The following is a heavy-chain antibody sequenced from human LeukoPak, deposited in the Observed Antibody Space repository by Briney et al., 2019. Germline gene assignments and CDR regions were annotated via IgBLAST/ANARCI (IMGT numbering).Heavy chain of an antibody. CDR2: IKSKAVGGTI. CDR1: GFTFSNGW. D-gene: IGHD3-9*01. Sequence: GGSLRLSCAASGFTFSNGWMSWVRQAPGKGLEWVGRIKSKAVGGTIDYAAPVKGRFTISRDDSKNTLYLQMNSLKIEDTAVYYCARGTPYYDILTGYYKTEYYFDHWGQGTLVTVSS. J-gene: IGHJ4*02. V-gene: IGHV3-15*01. CDR3: ARGTPYYDILTGYYKTEYYFDH.